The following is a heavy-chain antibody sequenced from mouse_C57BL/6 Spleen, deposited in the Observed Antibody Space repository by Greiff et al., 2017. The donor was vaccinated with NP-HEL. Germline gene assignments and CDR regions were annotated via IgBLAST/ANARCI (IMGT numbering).Heavy chain of an antibody. J-gene: IGHJ4*01. CDR3: ARLPFYYAMDC. CDR1: GYAFSSSW. CDR2: IYPGDGDT. Sequence: QVQLQQSGPELVKPGASVKISCKASGYAFSSSWMNWVKQRPGKGLEWIGRIYPGDGDTNYNGKFKGKATLTADKSSSTAYMQLSSLTSEDSAVYFCARLPFYYAMDCWGQGTSVTVAS. V-gene: IGHV1-82*01.